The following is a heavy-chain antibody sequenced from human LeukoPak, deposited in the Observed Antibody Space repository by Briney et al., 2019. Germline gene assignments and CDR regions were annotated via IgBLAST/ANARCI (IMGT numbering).Heavy chain of an antibody. CDR3: ARDSGYCSSTGCYVHYFDY. CDR1: GFTFSSYS. J-gene: IGHJ4*02. Sequence: GGSLRLSCAASGFTFSSYSMNWVRQAPGKGLEWVSYISSSSSTIYYADSVKGRFTISRDNAKNSLYLQMNSLRAEDTAVYYCARDSGYCSSTGCYVHYFDYWGQGTLVTVSS. V-gene: IGHV3-48*04. D-gene: IGHD2-2*01. CDR2: ISSSSSTI.